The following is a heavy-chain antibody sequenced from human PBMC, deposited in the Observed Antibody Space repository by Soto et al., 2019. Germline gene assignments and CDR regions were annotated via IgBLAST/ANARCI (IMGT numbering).Heavy chain of an antibody. CDR2: IYYSGST. J-gene: IGHJ6*03. V-gene: IGHV4-39*01. Sequence: QLQLQESGPGLVKPSETLSLTCTVSGGSISSSSYYWGWIRQPPGKGLEWIGSIYYSGSTYYNPSLKSRVTISVDTSKNQFSLKLSSVTAADTAVYYCARRSGGLWFGETYYMDVWGKGTTVTVSS. D-gene: IGHD3-10*01. CDR1: GGSISSSSYY. CDR3: ARRSGGLWFGETYYMDV.